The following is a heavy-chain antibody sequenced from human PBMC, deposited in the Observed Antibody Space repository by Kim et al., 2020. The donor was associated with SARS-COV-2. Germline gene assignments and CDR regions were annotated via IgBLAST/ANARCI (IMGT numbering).Heavy chain of an antibody. CDR2: IYYSGST. Sequence: SETLSLTCTVSGGSISSYYWSWIRQPPGKGLEWIGYIYYSGSTNYNPSLKSRVTISVDTSKNQFSLKLSSVTAADTAVYYCARVTSSIAVAVEFDPWGQGTLVTVSS. CDR3: ARVTSSIAVAVEFDP. V-gene: IGHV4-59*01. J-gene: IGHJ5*02. D-gene: IGHD6-19*01. CDR1: GGSISSYY.